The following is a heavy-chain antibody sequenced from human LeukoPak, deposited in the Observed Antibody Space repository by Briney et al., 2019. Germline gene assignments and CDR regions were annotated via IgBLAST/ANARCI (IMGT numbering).Heavy chain of an antibody. J-gene: IGHJ4*02. CDR1: GFTFSTYA. Sequence: GGSLRLSCAASGFTFSTYAMHWVRQGPGKRLEYVAAISTNGDGTYYANSVRGRFTISRDNSKNTLYLQMGSLRAEDMAVYYCARYSGSCYNSWGQGTLVTVSS. D-gene: IGHD2-15*01. V-gene: IGHV3-64*01. CDR2: ISTNGDGT. CDR3: ARYSGSCYNS.